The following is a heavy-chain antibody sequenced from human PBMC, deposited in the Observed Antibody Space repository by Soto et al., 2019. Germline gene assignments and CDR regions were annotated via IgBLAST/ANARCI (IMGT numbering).Heavy chain of an antibody. CDR3: ARDPELLFPGIAAAGTWYYGMDV. J-gene: IGHJ6*02. Sequence: SVKVSCKASGGTFSSYAISWVRQAPGQGLEWMGGIIPIFGTANYAQKFQGRVTITADESTSTAYMELSSLRSEDTAVYYCARDPELLFPGIAAAGTWYYGMDVWGQGTTVTV. CDR1: GGTFSSYA. V-gene: IGHV1-69*13. D-gene: IGHD6-13*01. CDR2: IIPIFGTA.